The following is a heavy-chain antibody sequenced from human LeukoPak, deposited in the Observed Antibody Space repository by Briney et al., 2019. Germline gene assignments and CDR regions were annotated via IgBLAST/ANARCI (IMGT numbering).Heavy chain of an antibody. CDR1: GFTFSSYG. CDR2: ISYDGSNK. CDR3: AKDGSSSGGFDP. D-gene: IGHD6-13*01. V-gene: IGHV3-30*18. Sequence: PGRSLRLSCAASGFTFSSYGMHWVRQAPGKGLEWVAVISYDGSNKYYADSVKGRFTISRDNSKNTLYLQMSSLRAEDTAVYYCAKDGSSSGGFDPWGQGTLVTVSS. J-gene: IGHJ5*02.